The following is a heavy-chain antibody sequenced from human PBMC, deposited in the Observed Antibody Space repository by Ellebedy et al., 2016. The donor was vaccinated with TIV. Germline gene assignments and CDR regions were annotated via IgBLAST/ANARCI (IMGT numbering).Heavy chain of an antibody. CDR3: ATSTVTTTGDAFDI. CDR1: GGSISSYY. CDR2: IYYSGST. V-gene: IGHV4-59*01. J-gene: IGHJ3*02. Sequence: MPSETLSLTCTVSGGSISSYYWSWIRQPPGKGLEWIGYIYYSGSTNYNPSLKSRVTISVDTSKNQFSLKLSSVTAADTAVYYCATSTVTTTGDAFDIWGQGTMVTVSS. D-gene: IGHD4-17*01.